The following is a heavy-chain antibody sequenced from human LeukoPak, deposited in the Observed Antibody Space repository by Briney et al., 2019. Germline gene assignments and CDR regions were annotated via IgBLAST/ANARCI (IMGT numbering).Heavy chain of an antibody. D-gene: IGHD3-22*01. CDR1: GFTFSSYS. Sequence: GGSLRLSCAASGFTFSSYSMNWVRQAPGKGLEWVSAISGSGGSTYYADSVKGRFTISRDNSKNTLYLQMNSLRAEDTAVYYCAKDIEHSRDYWGQGTLVTVSS. CDR3: AKDIEHSRDY. V-gene: IGHV3-23*01. CDR2: ISGSGGST. J-gene: IGHJ4*02.